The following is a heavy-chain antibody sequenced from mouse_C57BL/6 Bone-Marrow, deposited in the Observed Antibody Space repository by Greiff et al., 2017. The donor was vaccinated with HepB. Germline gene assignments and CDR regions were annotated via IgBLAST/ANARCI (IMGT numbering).Heavy chain of an antibody. CDR3: ASYYGSSYQAWFAY. D-gene: IGHD1-1*01. CDR2: IHPNSGST. CDR1: GYTFTSYW. J-gene: IGHJ3*01. V-gene: IGHV1-64*01. Sequence: QVQLKQPGAELVKPGASVKLSCKASGYTFTSYWIHWVKQRPGQGLEWIGMIHPNSGSTNYNEKFKSKATLTVDKSSSTAYMQLSSLTSEDSAVYYCASYYGSSYQAWFAYWGQGTLSLSLQ.